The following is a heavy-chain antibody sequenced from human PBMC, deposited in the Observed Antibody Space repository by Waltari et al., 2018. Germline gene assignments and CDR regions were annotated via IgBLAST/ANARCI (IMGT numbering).Heavy chain of an antibody. CDR2: IKQDGSEK. D-gene: IGHD3-22*01. J-gene: IGHJ3*02. Sequence: EVQLVESGGGLVQPGGSLRLSCAASGFTFSSYWMSWVRQAPGKGREWVANIKQDGSEKYYVDSVKRRFTISRDNAKNSLYLQMNSLRAEDTAVYYCARVKTTYYYDSSGYVDIWGQGTMVTVSS. V-gene: IGHV3-7*01. CDR1: GFTFSSYW. CDR3: ARVKTTYYYDSSGYVDI.